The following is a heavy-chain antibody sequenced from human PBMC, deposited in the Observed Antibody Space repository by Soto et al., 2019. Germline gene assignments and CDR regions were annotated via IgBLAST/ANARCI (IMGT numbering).Heavy chain of an antibody. V-gene: IGHV1-69*13. D-gene: IGHD3-16*01. J-gene: IGHJ5*02. CDR1: GGTFSSYA. CDR2: IIPIFGTA. Sequence: SVKVSCKASGGTFSSYAISWVRQAPGQGLEWMGGIIPIFGTANYAQKFQGRVTITADESTSTAYMELSSLRSEDTAVDYCASHLVGSTGLGAWAQGNLVTAS. CDR3: ASHLVGSTGLGA.